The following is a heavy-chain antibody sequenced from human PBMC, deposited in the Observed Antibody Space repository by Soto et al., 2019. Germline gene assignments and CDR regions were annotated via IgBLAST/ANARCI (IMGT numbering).Heavy chain of an antibody. D-gene: IGHD1-1*01. V-gene: IGHV3-21*01. Sequence: EVQLVESGGGLVKLGGSLRLSCAASGFTFSSYSMNWVRQAPGKGLEWVSSISSSSSYIYYADSVKGRFTISRDNAKNSLYLQMNSLRAEDTAVYYCARALQLERLLVRYYGMDVWGQGTTVTVSS. CDR1: GFTFSSYS. CDR2: ISSSSSYI. J-gene: IGHJ6*02. CDR3: ARALQLERLLVRYYGMDV.